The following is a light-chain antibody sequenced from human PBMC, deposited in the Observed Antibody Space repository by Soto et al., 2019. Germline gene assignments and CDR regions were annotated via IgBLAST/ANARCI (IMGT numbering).Light chain of an antibody. CDR3: QQYNPYSRT. Sequence: DIQMTQSPSTLSASVGDRVTITCRASQSIGSWLAWYQQKPGKAPKLLIYAASSLQSGVPSRFSGSVSGTDFTLTISSLQRDDFAIYYRQQYNPYSRTFGQGTKVDIK. CDR1: QSIGSW. V-gene: IGKV1-5*01. J-gene: IGKJ1*01. CDR2: AAS.